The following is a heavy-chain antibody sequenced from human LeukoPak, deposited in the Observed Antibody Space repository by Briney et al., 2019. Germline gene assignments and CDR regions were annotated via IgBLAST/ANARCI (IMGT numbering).Heavy chain of an antibody. CDR3: ARQILGDPISGSYYKLTATFDY. Sequence: SPSETLSLTCTVSGGSISSSSYYWGWIRQPPGKGLEWIGSIYYSGSTYYNPSLKSRVTISVDTSKNQFSLKLSSVTAADTAVYYCARQILGDPISGSYYKLTATFDYWGQGTLVTVSS. CDR2: IYYSGST. D-gene: IGHD3-10*01. CDR1: GGSISSSSYY. V-gene: IGHV4-39*01. J-gene: IGHJ4*02.